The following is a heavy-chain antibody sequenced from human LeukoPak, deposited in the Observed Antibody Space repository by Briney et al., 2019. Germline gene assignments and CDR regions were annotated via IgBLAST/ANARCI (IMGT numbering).Heavy chain of an antibody. J-gene: IGHJ4*02. CDR2: IIPIFGTA. V-gene: IGHV1-69*13. CDR1: GGTFSSYA. Sequence: SVKVSCKASGGTFSSYAISWVRQAPGQGLEWMGGIIPIFGTANYAQKFQGRVTITADESTSTAYMELSSLRSEDTAVYYCASLKFRWFGELLYYFDYWGQGTLVAVSS. D-gene: IGHD3-10*01. CDR3: ASLKFRWFGELLYYFDY.